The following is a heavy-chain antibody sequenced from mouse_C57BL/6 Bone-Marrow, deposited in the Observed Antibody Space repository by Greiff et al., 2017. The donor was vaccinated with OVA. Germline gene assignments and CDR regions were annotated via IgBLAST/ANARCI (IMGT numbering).Heavy chain of an antibody. Sequence: EVKLMESGGGLVQPGGSLSLSCAASGFTFTDYYMSWVRQPPGKALEWLGFIRNKANGYTTEYSASVKGRFTISRDNSKSSLYLQINALRAEDSATYYGAIYPIYRGGFDYWGQGTTLTVTS. D-gene: IGHD2-1*01. V-gene: IGHV7-3*01. CDR3: AIYPIYRGGFDY. CDR2: IRNKANGYTT. J-gene: IGHJ2*01. CDR1: GFTFTDYY.